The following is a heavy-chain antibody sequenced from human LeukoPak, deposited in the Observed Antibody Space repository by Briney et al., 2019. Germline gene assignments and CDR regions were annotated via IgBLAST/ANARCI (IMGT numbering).Heavy chain of an antibody. Sequence: SETLSLTCTVPGGSISSYYWSWIRQPARKGLEWIGRIYASGSTKYNPSLKSRVTMSVDASKNHFSLMLSSVTAADTAEYYCARVDILTGYYPGTFDYWGQGTLVTVSS. CDR2: IYASGST. V-gene: IGHV4-4*07. CDR1: GGSISSYY. D-gene: IGHD3-9*01. CDR3: ARVDILTGYYPGTFDY. J-gene: IGHJ4*02.